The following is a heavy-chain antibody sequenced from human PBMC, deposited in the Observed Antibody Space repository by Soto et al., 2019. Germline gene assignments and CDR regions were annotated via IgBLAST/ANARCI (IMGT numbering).Heavy chain of an antibody. D-gene: IGHD3-16*01. CDR3: AHIPNYYQYDWFDP. CDR2: IYWDDDK. CDR1: GFSLTTRGVG. Sequence: QITLKESGPTLVKPTQTLTLTCTFSGFSLTTRGVGVCWIRQPPGKALECLALIYWDDDKRYSPSLQSRLSITKDTSKNPVVLTMTNVDPVDTATYYCAHIPNYYQYDWFDPWGQGTLVSVSS. V-gene: IGHV2-5*02. J-gene: IGHJ5*02.